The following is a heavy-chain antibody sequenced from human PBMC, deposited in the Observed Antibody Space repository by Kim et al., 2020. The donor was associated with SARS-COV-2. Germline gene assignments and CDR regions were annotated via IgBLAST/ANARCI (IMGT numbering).Heavy chain of an antibody. CDR1: GFTFSSYW. CDR2: INSDVSST. J-gene: IGHJ4*02. D-gene: IGHD5-12*01. V-gene: IGHV3-74*01. Sequence: GGSLRLSCAASGFTFSSYWMHWVRQAPGKGLVWVSRINSDVSSTTYADSVKGRFTISRDNAKNTLYLQMNSLRAEDTAVYYCARENEMATIHFDYWGQGTLVTVSS. CDR3: ARENEMATIHFDY.